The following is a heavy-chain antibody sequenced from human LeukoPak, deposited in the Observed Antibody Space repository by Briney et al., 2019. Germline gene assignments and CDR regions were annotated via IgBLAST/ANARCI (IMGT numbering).Heavy chain of an antibody. CDR1: GASINTYY. D-gene: IGHD3-3*01. CDR3: ARGLEWLFGLGAFDY. CDR2: IYTSSGST. Sequence: PSETLSLTCTVSGASINTYYWSWIRQPAGKGLEWLGRIYTSSGSTNYNPSLKSRVTISVDTSKNQFSLKLSSVTAADTAVYYCARGLEWLFGLGAFDYWGQGTLVTVSS. J-gene: IGHJ4*02. V-gene: IGHV4-4*07.